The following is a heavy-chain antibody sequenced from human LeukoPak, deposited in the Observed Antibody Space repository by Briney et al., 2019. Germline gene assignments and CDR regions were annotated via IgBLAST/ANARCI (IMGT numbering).Heavy chain of an antibody. CDR2: IYTSGST. Sequence: KASETLSLTCTASGGSISSYYWSWIRQPAGKGLEWIGHIYTSGSTKYNPSLKSRVTMSVDTSKNQFSLKLRSVTAADTAVYYCARVTGYTIEDYFDYWGQGTLVTVSS. J-gene: IGHJ4*02. D-gene: IGHD3-9*01. CDR1: GGSISSYY. CDR3: ARVTGYTIEDYFDY. V-gene: IGHV4-4*07.